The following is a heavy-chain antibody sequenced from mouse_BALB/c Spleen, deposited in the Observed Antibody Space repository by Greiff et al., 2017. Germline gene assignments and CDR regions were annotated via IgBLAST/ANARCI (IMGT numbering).Heavy chain of an antibody. Sequence: EVMLVESGGGLVQPGGSRKLSCAASGFTFSDYGMAWVRQAPGKGPEWVAFISNLAYSIYYADTVTGRFTISRENAKNTLYLEMSSLRSEDTAMYYCARDGIYYGNPFAYWGQGTLVTVSA. CDR2: ISNLAYSI. D-gene: IGHD2-1*01. J-gene: IGHJ3*01. CDR3: ARDGIYYGNPFAY. V-gene: IGHV5-15*02. CDR1: GFTFSDYG.